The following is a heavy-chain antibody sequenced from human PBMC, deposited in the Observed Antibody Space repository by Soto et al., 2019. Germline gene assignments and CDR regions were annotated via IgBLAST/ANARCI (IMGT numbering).Heavy chain of an antibody. Sequence: QVQLVQSGAEVKKPGASVKVSCKTSGYTFTTYGISWVRQAPGQGLERMGWISTDIGNTNYAQKVQDRVTMTTDTSTSTAYMELRSLRADDTAEYYCARFNCISSSCYEGYFDYWGQGTLVTVSS. V-gene: IGHV1-18*01. CDR1: GYTFTTYG. CDR2: ISTDIGNT. D-gene: IGHD2-2*01. CDR3: ARFNCISSSCYEGYFDY. J-gene: IGHJ4*02.